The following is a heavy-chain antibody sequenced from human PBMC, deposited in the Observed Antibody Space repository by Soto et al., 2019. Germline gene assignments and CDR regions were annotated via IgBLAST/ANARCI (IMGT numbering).Heavy chain of an antibody. D-gene: IGHD3-3*02. V-gene: IGHV1-69*12. CDR3: ASPHLDISKSERAGMAV. CDR1: GGTFSSYA. J-gene: IGHJ6*02. Sequence: QVQLVQSGAEVKKPGSSVKVSCKASGGTFSSYAISWVRQAPGQGLEWMGGIIPNLGTANYAQKFQGSVTITADESASISNMELGSLKSDDTAMYYCASPHLDISKSERAGMAVWGRGTTVTV. CDR2: IIPNLGTA.